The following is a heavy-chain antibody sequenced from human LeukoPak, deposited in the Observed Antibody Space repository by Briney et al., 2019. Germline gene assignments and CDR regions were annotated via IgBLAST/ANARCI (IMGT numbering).Heavy chain of an antibody. CDR3: ARDFSPPYSSSWFPTAAEFYYYGMDV. CDR2: MNPNSGKT. D-gene: IGHD6-13*01. J-gene: IGHJ6*02. V-gene: IGHV1-8*01. Sequence: ASVKVSCKASRCTFTSCDIHWVRQATGQGLEWMGWMNPNSGKTGYAHNSQGRVTMTRNTSISSAYMELSSLRSEDTAVYYCARDFSPPYSSSWFPTAAEFYYYGMDVWGQGTTVTVSS. CDR1: RCTFTSCD.